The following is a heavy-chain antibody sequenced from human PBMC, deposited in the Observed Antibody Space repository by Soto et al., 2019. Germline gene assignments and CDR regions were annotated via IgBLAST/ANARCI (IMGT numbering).Heavy chain of an antibody. D-gene: IGHD3-10*02. V-gene: IGHV5-51*01. Sequence: PGESLKISCKGSGYISTSNWIGWVRQMPGKGLEWMGIIYPGDSDTRYSPSFQGQVTISVDKSITTAYLQWSSLKAPDTAMYYCARVTMSHAFDIWGQGTMVTVS. J-gene: IGHJ3*02. CDR1: GYISTSNW. CDR3: ARVTMSHAFDI. CDR2: IYPGDSDT.